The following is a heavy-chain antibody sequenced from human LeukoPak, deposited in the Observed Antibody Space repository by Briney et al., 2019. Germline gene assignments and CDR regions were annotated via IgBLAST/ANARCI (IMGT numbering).Heavy chain of an antibody. Sequence: ASVKVSCKASRYTFTRYCMHWVRQAPGQGLEWMGIINPSGGSTTYAQKFQGRVTMTRDTSTGTVYMELSSLRSEDTAVYYCARGYYSDSSGGPYEDWGQGTLVTVSS. D-gene: IGHD3-22*01. CDR2: INPSGGST. CDR3: ARGYYSDSSGGPYED. V-gene: IGHV1-46*01. J-gene: IGHJ4*02. CDR1: RYTFTRYC.